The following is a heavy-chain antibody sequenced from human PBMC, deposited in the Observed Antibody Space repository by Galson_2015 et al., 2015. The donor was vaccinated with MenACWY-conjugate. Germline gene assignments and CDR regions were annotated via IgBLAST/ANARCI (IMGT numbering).Heavy chain of an antibody. J-gene: IGHJ5*02. D-gene: IGHD3-3*01. V-gene: IGHV3-30*18. Sequence: SLRLSCAASGLTFSGYGMHWVRQAPGKGLEWVALISYDGSHKYYADSVKGRFTISRDNSKNTLYLQMNSLRVEDTAVYYCAKGDYWSANQNNCFDPWGQGTLVTVSS. CDR2: ISYDGSHK. CDR1: GLTFSGYG. CDR3: AKGDYWSANQNNCFDP.